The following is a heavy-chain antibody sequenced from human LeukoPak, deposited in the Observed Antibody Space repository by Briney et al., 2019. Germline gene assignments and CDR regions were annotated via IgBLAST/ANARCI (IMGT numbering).Heavy chain of an antibody. CDR1: GGSFSGYY. Sequence: SETLSLTCAVYGGSFSGYYWSWIRQPPGKGLEWIGEINHSGSTNYNPFLKSRVTISVDTSKNQFSLKLSSVTAADTAVYYCARGLMSTRGYWGQGTLVTVTS. V-gene: IGHV4-34*01. J-gene: IGHJ4*02. D-gene: IGHD1-14*01. CDR3: ARGLMSTRGY. CDR2: INHSGST.